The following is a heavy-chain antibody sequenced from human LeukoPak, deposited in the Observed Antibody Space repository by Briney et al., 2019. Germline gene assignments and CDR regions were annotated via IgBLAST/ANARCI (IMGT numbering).Heavy chain of an antibody. CDR3: ARPQTMGSSSPLGY. CDR1: GVSISSYY. J-gene: IGHJ4*02. CDR2: IHYSGRA. Sequence: SETLSLTCTVSGVSISSYYWIWIRQPPGKGLEWIGDIHYSGRANYNPSLKSRVTTSLDTSKNQISLKLSSATAADTAVYYCARPQTMGSSSPLGYWGQGTLVTVSS. V-gene: IGHV4-59*01. D-gene: IGHD2-2*01.